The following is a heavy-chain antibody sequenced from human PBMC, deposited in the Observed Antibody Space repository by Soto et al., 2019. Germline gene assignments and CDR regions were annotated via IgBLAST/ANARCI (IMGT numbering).Heavy chain of an antibody. CDR1: GGSISSRSYY. CDR2: INYSGST. Sequence: QLQLQESGPGLVKPSETLSLTCTVSGGSISSRSYYWAWIRQPPGKGLEWIGSINYSGSTYYNPARKSRVTISVDPAKNQFSLTLSSVTAADTAVYYCANYFYEMTTDFPHRGQGTLVTVSS. D-gene: IGHD4-4*01. J-gene: IGHJ1*01. CDR3: ANYFYEMTTDFPH. V-gene: IGHV4-39*01.